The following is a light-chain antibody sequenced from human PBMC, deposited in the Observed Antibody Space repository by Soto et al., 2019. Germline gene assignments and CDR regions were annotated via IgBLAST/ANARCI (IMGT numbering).Light chain of an antibody. CDR1: RSLDSGQ. J-gene: IGKJ5*01. V-gene: IGKV3-20*01. CDR3: QQYGDSPRT. Sequence: EIVLTQSPGTLSLSPGESATLSCRASRSLDSGQLAWYQQKVGRAPRLLIHDAFMRATGIPDRFSGSGSGTDFTLTIARLEPEDFAVYYCQQYGDSPRTFDQGTRLETK. CDR2: DAF.